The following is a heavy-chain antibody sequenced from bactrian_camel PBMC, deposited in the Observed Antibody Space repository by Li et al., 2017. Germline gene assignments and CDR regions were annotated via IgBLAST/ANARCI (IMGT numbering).Heavy chain of an antibody. CDR2: IHRDGRT. D-gene: IGHD7*01. CDR3: AADPQWWHLMANYNY. Sequence: VQLVESGGGSVQVGGSLRLSCAYSGDTQNTAYMAWFRQFPGKDREGVAAIHRDGRTKYGDRVKGRFTISKDNSERILYLQMDSLKPEDTATYYCAADPQWWHLMANYNYWGQGTQVTVS. V-gene: IGHV3S53*01. CDR1: GDTQNTAY. J-gene: IGHJ4*01.